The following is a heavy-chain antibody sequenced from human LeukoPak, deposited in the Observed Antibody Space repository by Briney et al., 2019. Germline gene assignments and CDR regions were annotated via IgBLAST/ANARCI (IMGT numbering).Heavy chain of an antibody. J-gene: IGHJ5*02. CDR1: GGSISSSSYY. V-gene: IGHV4-61*01. Sequence: SETLSLTCTVSGGSISSSSYYWSWIRQPPGKGLEWIGYIYYSGSTNYNPSLKSRVTISVDTSKNQFSLKLSSVTAADTAVYYCARGYFDWLHTNWFDPWGQGTLVTVSS. CDR2: IYYSGST. CDR3: ARGYFDWLHTNWFDP. D-gene: IGHD3-9*01.